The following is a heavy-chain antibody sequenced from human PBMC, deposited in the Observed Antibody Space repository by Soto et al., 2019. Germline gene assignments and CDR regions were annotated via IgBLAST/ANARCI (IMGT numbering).Heavy chain of an antibody. CDR2: IYWDDSK. CDR3: AHAYFGRSLY. V-gene: IGHV2-5*02. CDR1: GFSLTTDRVG. J-gene: IGHJ4*02. Sequence: QITLKESGPTLVKPTQTLTLTCTFSGFSLTTDRVGVGWIRQPPGEALEWLAVIYWDDSKTYRPSLESRLTISKDTSKNLFALTMTNLDSLDTATYYCAHAYFGRSLYWCQGTLVTVFS. D-gene: IGHD3-3*01.